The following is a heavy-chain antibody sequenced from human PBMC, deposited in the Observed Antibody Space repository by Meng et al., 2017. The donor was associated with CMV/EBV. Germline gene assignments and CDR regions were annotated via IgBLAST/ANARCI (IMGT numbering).Heavy chain of an antibody. CDR3: ARDLDSYDSSGYLLDY. CDR2: ISYDGSNK. Sequence: GESLKISCAASGFTFSSYAMHWVRQAPGKGLEGVAVISYDGSNKYYADSVKGRFTISRDNSKNTLYLQMNSLRAEDTAVYYCARDLDSYDSSGYLLDYWGQGTLVTVSS. J-gene: IGHJ4*02. V-gene: IGHV3-30-3*01. D-gene: IGHD3-22*01. CDR1: GFTFSSYA.